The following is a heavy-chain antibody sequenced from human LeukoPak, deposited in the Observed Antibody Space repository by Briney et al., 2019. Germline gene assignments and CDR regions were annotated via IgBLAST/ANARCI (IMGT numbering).Heavy chain of an antibody. CDR2: MSAYNGNT. V-gene: IGHV1-18*01. D-gene: IGHD3-9*01. CDR1: GYTFTSYG. Sequence: ASVKVSCKASGYTFTSYGISWVRQAPGQGLEWMGWMSAYNGNTNYAQKFQGRVTMSTDTSTSTAYMELRSLRFDDTAIYYCAKDWHILTGRNCFDPWGQGTLVTVSS. J-gene: IGHJ5*02. CDR3: AKDWHILTGRNCFDP.